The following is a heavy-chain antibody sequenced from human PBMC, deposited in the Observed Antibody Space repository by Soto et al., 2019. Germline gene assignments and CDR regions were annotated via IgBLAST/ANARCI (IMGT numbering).Heavy chain of an antibody. CDR1: GGSISSGGHY. CDR3: ARANYSYGHNNWFDP. V-gene: IGHV4-31*03. J-gene: IGHJ5*02. D-gene: IGHD5-18*01. CDR2: IYYSGST. Sequence: SETLSLTCTVSGGSISSGGHYWSWIRQHPGKGLEWIGYIYYSGSTYYNPSLKSRVTISVDTSKNQFSLKLSSVTAADTAVYYCARANYSYGHNNWFDPWGQGTLVTVSS.